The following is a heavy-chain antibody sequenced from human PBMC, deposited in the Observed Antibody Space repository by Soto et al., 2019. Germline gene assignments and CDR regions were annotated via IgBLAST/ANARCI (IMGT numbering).Heavy chain of an antibody. CDR2: IYYIGNT. V-gene: IGHV4-31*03. Sequence: SETLSPTCPVSGASITRYGYYWSWLRQHPGKVLEWIGHIYYIGNTYYDLSLGSRLTIAVDTSKKQFSLRLTSVTAADTAVYYCARSVGSGSPDFDYWGQGTLVTVSS. D-gene: IGHD3-10*01. J-gene: IGHJ4*02. CDR3: ARSVGSGSPDFDY. CDR1: GASITRYGYY.